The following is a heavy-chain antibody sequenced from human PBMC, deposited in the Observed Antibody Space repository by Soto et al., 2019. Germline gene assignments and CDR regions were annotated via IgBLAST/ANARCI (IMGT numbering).Heavy chain of an antibody. J-gene: IGHJ6*02. CDR1: NATLTTYG. Sequence: QVHLVQSGAEVKKPGASVKVSCKASNATLTTYGISWVRQAPGQGLEWMGWVSGYSGHSSSAQEFQDRVIMTTDTSTNTAYMELRSLTSDDSAVYFCARDSSSSGYYYGMDVWGQGTTVTVSS. V-gene: IGHV1-18*01. CDR3: ARDSSSSGYYYGMDV. D-gene: IGHD6-6*01. CDR2: VSGYSGHS.